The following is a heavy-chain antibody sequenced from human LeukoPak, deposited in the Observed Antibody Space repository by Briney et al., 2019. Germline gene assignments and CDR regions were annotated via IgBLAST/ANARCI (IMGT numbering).Heavy chain of an antibody. CDR2: IYYSGST. V-gene: IGHV4-59*01. D-gene: IGHD3-10*01. CDR1: GGSISSYY. Sequence: SETLSLTCTVSGGSISSYYWSWIRQPPGKGLEWIGYIYYSGSTNYNPSLKSRVTISVDTSKNQFSLKLSSVTASDTAVFSCARGGRGPDAFDIWGQGTMVTVSS. CDR3: ARGGRGPDAFDI. J-gene: IGHJ3*02.